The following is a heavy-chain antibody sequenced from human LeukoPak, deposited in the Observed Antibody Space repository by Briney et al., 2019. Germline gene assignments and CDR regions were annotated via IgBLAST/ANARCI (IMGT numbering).Heavy chain of an antibody. CDR3: ARVEVPRYCSGGSCYEGNY. V-gene: IGHV1-8*01. J-gene: IGHJ4*02. D-gene: IGHD2-15*01. CDR1: GYTFTSYD. Sequence: ASVKVSCKASGYTFTSYDSNWVRHATGQGLEWMGWMNPNSGNTGYAQKFQGRVTMTRNTSISTAYMELSSLRSEDTAAYYCARVEVPRYCSGGSCYEGNYWGQGTLGTVSS. CDR2: MNPNSGNT.